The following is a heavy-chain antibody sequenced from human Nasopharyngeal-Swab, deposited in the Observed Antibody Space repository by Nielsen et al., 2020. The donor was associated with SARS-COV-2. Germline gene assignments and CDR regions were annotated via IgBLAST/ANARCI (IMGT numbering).Heavy chain of an antibody. CDR3: DRMDFIASRDY. D-gene: IGHD6-13*01. Sequence: GESLKISCEVSGFSVSYNYMSWVRQAPGKGLEWVAVIYSRGETHYTDSVRGRFTISRDNSKNMVNLQLNSLRAEDTAVYYCDRMDFIASRDYWGQGTLVTVSS. J-gene: IGHJ4*02. CDR2: IYSRGET. CDR1: GFSVSYNY. V-gene: IGHV3-53*01.